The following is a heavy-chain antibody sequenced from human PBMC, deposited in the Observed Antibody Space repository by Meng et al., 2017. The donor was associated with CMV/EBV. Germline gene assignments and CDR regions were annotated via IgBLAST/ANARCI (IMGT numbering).Heavy chain of an antibody. J-gene: IGHJ5*02. CDR3: ARDRVPTNWNDVYNWFDP. D-gene: IGHD1-1*01. V-gene: IGHV3-74*01. Sequence: GGSLRLSCAASGFTFSSYWMHWVRQAPGKGLVWVSRINSDGSSTSYADSVQGRFTISRDNAKNTLYLQMNSLRAEDTAVYYCARDRVPTNWNDVYNWFDPWGQGTLVTVSS. CDR2: INSDGSST. CDR1: GFTFSSYW.